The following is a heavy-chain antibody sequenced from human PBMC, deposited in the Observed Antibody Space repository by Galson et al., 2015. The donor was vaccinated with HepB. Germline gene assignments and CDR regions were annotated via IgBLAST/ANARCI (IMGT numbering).Heavy chain of an antibody. J-gene: IGHJ5*02. D-gene: IGHD3-3*01. Sequence: SVKVSCKASGGTFSNYAISWVRQAPGQGLEWMGGIIPLFGRANYTEKFQQRVTITADQSTATAYMELRSLRSDDTAVYYCARDFYGYDFWSGYYTYLNWFDPWGQGTLVTVSS. CDR2: IIPLFGRA. V-gene: IGHV1-69*13. CDR1: GGTFSNYA. CDR3: ARDFYGYDFWSGYYTYLNWFDP.